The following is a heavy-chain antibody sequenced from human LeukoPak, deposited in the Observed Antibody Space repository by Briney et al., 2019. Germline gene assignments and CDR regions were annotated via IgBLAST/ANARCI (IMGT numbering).Heavy chain of an antibody. D-gene: IGHD5-24*01. CDR3: ARDPVGRWLQFYDY. Sequence: ASVKVSCKASGYTFTNYGISWVRQAPGQGLEWMGWISAYNGNTNYAQKLQGRVTMTTDTSTSTAYMELRSLRSDDTAVYYCARDPVGRWLQFYDYWGQGTLVTVSS. V-gene: IGHV1-18*01. CDR2: ISAYNGNT. CDR1: GYTFTNYG. J-gene: IGHJ4*02.